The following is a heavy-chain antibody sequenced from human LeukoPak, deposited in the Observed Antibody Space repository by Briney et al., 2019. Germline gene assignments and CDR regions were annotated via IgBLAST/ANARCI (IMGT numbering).Heavy chain of an antibody. V-gene: IGHV4-30-2*01. J-gene: IGHJ4*02. CDR1: GGSISSGGYY. CDR2: IHHSGST. CDR3: ARIGFVKSEPDY. Sequence: SETLSLTCTVPGGSISSGGYYWSWIRQPPGKGLEWIGYIHHSGSTNYNSSLKSRVTISVDKSKNQFSLKMSSVAAADTAVYYCARIGFVKSEPDYWGQGILVTVSS. D-gene: IGHD1-14*01.